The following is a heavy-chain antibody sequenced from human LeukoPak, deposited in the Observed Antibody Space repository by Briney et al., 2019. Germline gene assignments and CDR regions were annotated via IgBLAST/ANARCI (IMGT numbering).Heavy chain of an antibody. D-gene: IGHD3-16*01. V-gene: IGHV3-53*01. CDR2: FYSGGSV. Sequence: GGSLRLSCAVSGFSVSSSSMNWVRQAPGKGLEWVSIFYSGGSVLFADSVKGRFSVSRDNAKNSLYLQMSNLRAEDTAVYFCARGGGLDVWGQGATVTVSS. CDR1: GFSVSSSS. CDR3: ARGGGLDV. J-gene: IGHJ6*02.